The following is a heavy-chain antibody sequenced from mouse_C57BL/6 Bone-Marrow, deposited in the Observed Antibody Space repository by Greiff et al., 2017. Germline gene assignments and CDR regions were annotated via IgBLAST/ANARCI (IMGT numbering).Heavy chain of an antibody. D-gene: IGHD1-1*01. CDR1: GFNIKNTY. Sequence: EVQLQQSVAELVRPGASVKLSCTASGFNIKNTYMHWVKQRPEQGLEWIGRIDPANGNTKYAPKFPGKAPITADTSSNTAYLQLSSLTSEDTAIYYCARSVHYYGSSFDDWGQGTTLTVSS. J-gene: IGHJ2*01. V-gene: IGHV14-3*01. CDR3: ARSVHYYGSSFDD. CDR2: IDPANGNT.